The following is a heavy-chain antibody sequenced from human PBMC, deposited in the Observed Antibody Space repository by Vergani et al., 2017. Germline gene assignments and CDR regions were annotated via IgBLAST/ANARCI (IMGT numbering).Heavy chain of an antibody. D-gene: IGHD1-26*01. CDR2: ISSSGSTI. J-gene: IGHJ4*02. Sequence: EVQLVESGGGLVQPGGSLRLSCAASGFIFSSYEMNWVRQAPGKGLEWVSYISSSGSTIYFADSVKGRFTISRDNAKNSLYLQMNSLRADDTAVYYCAREEGATNYWGQGTLVTVSS. CDR1: GFIFSSYE. V-gene: IGHV3-48*03. CDR3: AREEGATNY.